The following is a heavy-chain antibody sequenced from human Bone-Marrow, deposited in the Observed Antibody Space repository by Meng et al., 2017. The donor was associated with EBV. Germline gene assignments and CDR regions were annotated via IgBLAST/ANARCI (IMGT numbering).Heavy chain of an antibody. CDR3: ARSPLWFGESNFDY. Sequence: QLVQSGAEVKKPGASVKVSCKASGYTFTSYAMHWVRQAPGQRLEWMGWINAGNGNTKYSQKFQGRVTITRDTSASTAYMELSSLRSEDTAVYYCARSPLWFGESNFDYWGQGTLVTVSS. D-gene: IGHD3-10*01. CDR2: INAGNGNT. V-gene: IGHV1-3*01. CDR1: GYTFTSYA. J-gene: IGHJ4*02.